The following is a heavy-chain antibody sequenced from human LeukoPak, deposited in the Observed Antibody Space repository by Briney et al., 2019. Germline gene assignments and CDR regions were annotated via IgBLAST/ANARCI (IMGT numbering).Heavy chain of an antibody. J-gene: IGHJ4*02. CDR3: ARADDMSIAVAGFDY. CDR2: IRYDGSNK. D-gene: IGHD6-19*01. V-gene: IGHV3-30*02. CDR1: GFTFSSYG. Sequence: GGSLRLSCAASGFTFSSYGMHWVRQAPGKGLEWVAFIRYDGSNKYYADSVKGRFTISRDNAKNLLYLQMSSLRPEDTAVYYCARADDMSIAVAGFDYWGQGTLVTVSS.